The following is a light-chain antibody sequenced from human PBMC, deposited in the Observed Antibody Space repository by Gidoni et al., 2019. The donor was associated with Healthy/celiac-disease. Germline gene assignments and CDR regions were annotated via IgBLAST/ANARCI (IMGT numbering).Light chain of an antibody. CDR1: QSISSY. V-gene: IGKV1-39*01. CDR3: QQSYSTLQLT. J-gene: IGKJ3*01. Sequence: IQMTHSPSSLSAAVGDRVTITCRESQSISSYLNWYQQQPGKAPKILIYAESSLQSGVPSRFSGSGSGTDFTLTISSLQPEDFATYYCQQSYSTLQLTFGPGTKVDIK. CDR2: AES.